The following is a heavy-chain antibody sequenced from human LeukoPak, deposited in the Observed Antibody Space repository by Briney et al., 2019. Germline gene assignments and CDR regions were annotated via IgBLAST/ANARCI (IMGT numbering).Heavy chain of an antibody. CDR1: GDSMSTYY. CDR3: ARDGAAADDYFDY. Sequence: SETLSLTCTVSGDSMSTYYWSWIRQPPGKGLEWIGYISYSGSANYNPSLKSRVTISVATSKNQFSLKLSSVTAADTAVYYCARDGAAADDYFDYWGQGTLVTVSS. J-gene: IGHJ4*02. CDR2: ISYSGSA. D-gene: IGHD6-13*01. V-gene: IGHV4-59*13.